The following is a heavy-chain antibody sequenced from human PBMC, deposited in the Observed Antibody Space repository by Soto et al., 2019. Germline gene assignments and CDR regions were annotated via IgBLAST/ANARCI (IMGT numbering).Heavy chain of an antibody. D-gene: IGHD3-10*01. CDR3: ATSYGSGYRAFDY. V-gene: IGHV1-69*04. CDR1: GDTFSFYS. CDR2: VNPILSMS. J-gene: IGHJ4*02. Sequence: QVQLVQSGAEVKRPGSSVKVSCKASGDTFSFYSINWVRQAPGLGLEWMGRVNPILSMSNYAQRFQGRVTLTXDXSTSTAYMEISGLRSEDTAMYYCATSYGSGYRAFDYWGQGALVTVSS.